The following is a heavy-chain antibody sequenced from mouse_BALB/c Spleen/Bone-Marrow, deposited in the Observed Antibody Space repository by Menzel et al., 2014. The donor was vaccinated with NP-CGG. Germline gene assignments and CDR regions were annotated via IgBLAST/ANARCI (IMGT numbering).Heavy chain of an antibody. V-gene: IGHV1-69*02. D-gene: IGHD2-3*01. CDR2: IDPSDSET. J-gene: IGHJ1*01. CDR3: ARSHGYYPYWYFDV. Sequence: VQLQQSGAELVKPGAPVKLSCKASGYTFXSYWMNWVKQRPRRGLEWIGRIDPSDSETHYNQKFKDKATLTVDKSSSTAYIQLSSLTSEDSAVYYCARSHGYYPYWYFDVWGAGTTVTVSS. CDR1: GYTFXSYW.